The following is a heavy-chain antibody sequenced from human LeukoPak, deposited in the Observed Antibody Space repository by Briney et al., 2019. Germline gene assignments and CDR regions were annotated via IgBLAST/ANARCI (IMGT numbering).Heavy chain of an antibody. Sequence: GESLKISCKGSGYSFSSHWIGWVRQMPGKGLEWIGIIYPDDSDTRYSPSLQGQVTISADKSINTAYLQWSSLKASDTAMYYCARLVVYSGGWYFGYWGQGTLVTVSS. CDR2: IYPDDSDT. J-gene: IGHJ4*02. CDR1: GYSFSSHW. CDR3: ARLVVYSGGWYFGY. V-gene: IGHV5-51*01. D-gene: IGHD6-19*01.